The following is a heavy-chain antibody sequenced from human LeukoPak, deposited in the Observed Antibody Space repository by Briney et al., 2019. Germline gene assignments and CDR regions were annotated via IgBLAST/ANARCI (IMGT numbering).Heavy chain of an antibody. V-gene: IGHV4-4*02. CDR2: IYHSGST. J-gene: IGHJ3*02. D-gene: IGHD4-17*01. Sequence: NPSETLSLTCAVSGGSISSSNWWSWVRQPPGKGLEWIGEIYHSGSTNYDPSLKSRVTISVDESKYQFSLKLSSVTAADTAVYYCARSRAGDYPDAFDIWGQGTMVTVSS. CDR1: GGSISSSNW. CDR3: ARSRAGDYPDAFDI.